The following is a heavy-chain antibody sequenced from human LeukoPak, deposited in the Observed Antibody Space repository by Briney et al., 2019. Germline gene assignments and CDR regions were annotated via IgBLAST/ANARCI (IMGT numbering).Heavy chain of an antibody. J-gene: IGHJ6*02. CDR3: ARARRLEPLTIFGYYYGMDV. Sequence: SETLSLTCAVYGGSFSGYYWSWIRQPPGKGLEWIGEINHSGSTNYNPSLKSRVTISVDTSKNQFSLKLSSVTAADTAVYYCARARRLEPLTIFGYYYGMDVWGQGTTVTVSS. CDR1: GGSFSGYY. V-gene: IGHV4-34*01. D-gene: IGHD1-1*01. CDR2: INHSGST.